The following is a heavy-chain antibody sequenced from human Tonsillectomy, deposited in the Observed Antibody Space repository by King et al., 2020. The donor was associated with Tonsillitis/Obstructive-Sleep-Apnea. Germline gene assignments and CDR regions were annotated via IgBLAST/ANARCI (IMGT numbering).Heavy chain of an antibody. Sequence: QLQESGPGLVKPSETLSLTCTVSGGSISSYYWSWIRQPPGKGLEWIGYIYYSRSTNYNPSLKSRVTISVDTSKNQFSLKLNSVPAADTAVYYCARLPSGSPGDYGHYSGMDVWGQGTTVTVSS. CDR3: ARLPSGSPGDYGHYSGMDV. CDR1: GGSISSYY. CDR2: IYYSRST. J-gene: IGHJ6*02. V-gene: IGHV4-59*08. D-gene: IGHD1-26*01.